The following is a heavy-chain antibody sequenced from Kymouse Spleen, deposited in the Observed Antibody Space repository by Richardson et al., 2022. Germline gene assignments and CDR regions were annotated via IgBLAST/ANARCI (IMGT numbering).Heavy chain of an antibody. CDR3: ASQQLVRGYYYGMDV. V-gene: IGHV4-34*01. Sequence: QVQLQQWGAGLLKPSETLSLTCAVYGGSFSGYYWSWIRQPPGKGLEWIGEINHSGSTNYNPSLKSRVTISVDTSKNQFSLKLSSVTAADTAVYYCASQQLVRGYYYGMDVWGQGTTVTVSS. J-gene: IGHJ6*02. CDR2: INHSGST. CDR1: GGSFSGYY. D-gene: IGHD6-6*01.